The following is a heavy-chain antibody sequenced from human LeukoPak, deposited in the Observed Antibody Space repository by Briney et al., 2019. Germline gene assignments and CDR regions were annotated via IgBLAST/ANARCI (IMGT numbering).Heavy chain of an antibody. CDR3: ARDTVRGTNFDY. CDR1: GFSFSSYA. J-gene: IGHJ4*02. D-gene: IGHD3-10*01. CDR2: ISGSGGST. Sequence: GGSLRLSCAASGFSFSSYAMSWVRQAPGKGLEWVSAISGSGGSTYYADSVKGRFTISRDKSKNTLYLQMNSLRAEDTAVYYCARDTVRGTNFDYWGQGTLVTVSS. V-gene: IGHV3-23*01.